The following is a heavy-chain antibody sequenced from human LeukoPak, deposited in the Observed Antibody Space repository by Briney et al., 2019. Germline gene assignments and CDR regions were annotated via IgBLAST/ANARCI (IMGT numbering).Heavy chain of an antibody. D-gene: IGHD3-16*02. Sequence: TGGSLRLSCIASGFNFGGYYMGWIRQAPGKGLEWVAVISYDGSNKYYADSVKGRFTISRDNSKNTLYLQMNSLRAEDTAVYYCAKPALDTYYDYIWGSYRRWYFDYWGQGTLVTVSS. V-gene: IGHV3-30*18. CDR3: AKPALDTYYDYIWGSYRRWYFDY. J-gene: IGHJ4*02. CDR1: GFNFGGYY. CDR2: ISYDGSNK.